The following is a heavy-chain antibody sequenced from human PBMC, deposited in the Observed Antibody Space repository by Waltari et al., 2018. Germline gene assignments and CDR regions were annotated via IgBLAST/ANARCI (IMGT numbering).Heavy chain of an antibody. CDR1: GYSISDGYY. D-gene: IGHD2-15*01. CDR3: ARDIFGGYCNGAPCGDAY. J-gene: IGHJ4*02. CDR2: IYQSGST. V-gene: IGHV4-38-2*02. Sequence: QVHLQESGPGLVKPSETLSITCSVSGYSISDGYYWGWLRPSPGQALEWIGHIYQSGSTYYSPSLKSRVAISMNTSQNQFSLKLSSVTAADTAVYFCARDIFGGYCNGAPCGDAYWGQGTLVTVSS.